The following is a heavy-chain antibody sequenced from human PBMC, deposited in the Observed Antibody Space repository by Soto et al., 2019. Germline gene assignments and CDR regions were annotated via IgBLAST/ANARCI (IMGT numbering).Heavy chain of an antibody. CDR1: GGSVSSGSYY. J-gene: IGHJ4*02. Sequence: SETLSLTCTVSGGSVSSGSYYWSWIRQPPGKGLEWIGYIYYSGSTNYNPSLKSRVTISVDTSKNQFSLKLSSVTAADTAVYYCARDSSGWYFDYWGQGTLVTVSS. D-gene: IGHD6-19*01. CDR3: ARDSSGWYFDY. CDR2: IYYSGST. V-gene: IGHV4-61*01.